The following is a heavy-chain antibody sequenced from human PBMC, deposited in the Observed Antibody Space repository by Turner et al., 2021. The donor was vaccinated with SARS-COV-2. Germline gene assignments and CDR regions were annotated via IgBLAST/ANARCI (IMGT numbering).Heavy chain of an antibody. D-gene: IGHD3-22*01. Sequence: VQLVQSGAEVKKPGSSVKVPCKASGGTFSTYASTWVRQAPGQGRKWMEGIMPIFDTTSYSQKFQGRGTVTADESTTTAYMALSSLRAEDTAVYYYARVYSYDSRGYYYDYWGQGTLVTVSS. V-gene: IGHV1-69*01. CDR3: ARVYSYDSRGYYYDY. CDR2: IMPIFDTT. CDR1: GGTFSTYA. J-gene: IGHJ4*02.